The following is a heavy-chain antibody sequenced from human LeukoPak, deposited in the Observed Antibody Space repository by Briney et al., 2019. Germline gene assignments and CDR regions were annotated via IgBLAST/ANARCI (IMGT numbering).Heavy chain of an antibody. CDR2: FRGSGVAT. CDR3: AKRADVVVVVAAVDY. D-gene: IGHD2-15*01. Sequence: PGGSLRLSCAASGFTFSSYAMNWVRQAPGKGLKWVSGFRGSGVATFYADSVKGRFTISRDNSKNTLSLQMNSLRAEDTAVYYCAKRADVVVVVAAVDYWGQGALVIVSS. CDR1: GFTFSSYA. J-gene: IGHJ4*02. V-gene: IGHV3-23*01.